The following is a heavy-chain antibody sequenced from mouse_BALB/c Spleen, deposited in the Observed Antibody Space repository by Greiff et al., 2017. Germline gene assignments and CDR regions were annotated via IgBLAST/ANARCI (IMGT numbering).Heavy chain of an antibody. CDR1: GYTFTSYW. D-gene: IGHD2-14*01. V-gene: IGHV1-69*02. CDR3: TRSYRYDERDYAMDD. CDR2: IYPSDSYT. J-gene: IGHJ4*01. Sequence: QVQLQQPGAELVRPGASVKLSCKASGYTFTSYWINWVKQRPGQGLEWIGNIYPSDSYTNYNQKFKDKATLTVDKSSSTAYMQLSSPTSEDSAVYYCTRSYRYDERDYAMDDWGQGTSVTVSS.